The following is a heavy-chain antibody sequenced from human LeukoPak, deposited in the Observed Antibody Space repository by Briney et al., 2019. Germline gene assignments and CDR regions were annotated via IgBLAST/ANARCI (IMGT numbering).Heavy chain of an antibody. Sequence: SQTLSLTCTVSGGSISSRTYYWSWIRQPAGKGLEWIGRIYTSGSTKYNPSLKSRVTISVDTSKNQFSLKLRSVTAADTAVYYCAREFWSYRSGNLQAFDIWGQGTMFTVSS. CDR2: IYTSGST. J-gene: IGHJ3*02. CDR1: GGSISSRTYY. D-gene: IGHD3-10*01. V-gene: IGHV4-61*02. CDR3: AREFWSYRSGNLQAFDI.